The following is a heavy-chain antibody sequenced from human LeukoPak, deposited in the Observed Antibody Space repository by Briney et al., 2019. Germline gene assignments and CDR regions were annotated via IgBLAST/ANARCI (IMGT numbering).Heavy chain of an antibody. CDR3: VKGYYYDSSGYAFDI. CDR1: GFTFSSYA. Sequence: GGSLRLSCSASGFTFSSYAMHWVRQAPGKGLEYVSAISSNGGSTYYADSVKGRFTISRDNSKNTLYLKMSSLRAEDTAVYYCVKGYYYDSSGYAFDIWGQGTMVTVS. J-gene: IGHJ3*02. V-gene: IGHV3-64D*09. D-gene: IGHD3-22*01. CDR2: ISSNGGST.